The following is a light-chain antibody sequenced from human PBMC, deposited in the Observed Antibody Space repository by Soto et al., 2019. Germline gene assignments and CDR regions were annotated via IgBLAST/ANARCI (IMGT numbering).Light chain of an antibody. CDR1: QSVTTY. CDR3: QQRTNWPPWT. J-gene: IGKJ1*01. V-gene: IGKV3-11*01. CDR2: DAS. Sequence: EIVLTQSPGTLSLSPGERATLSCRASQSVTTYLAWYQQKPGQAPRLLIHDASNRAAGIPARFSGSGSGTDFTLTISSLEPEDFAVYYCQQRTNWPPWTFGQGTKVDIK.